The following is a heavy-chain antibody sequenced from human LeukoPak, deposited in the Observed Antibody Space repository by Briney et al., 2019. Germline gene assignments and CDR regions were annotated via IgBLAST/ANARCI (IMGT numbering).Heavy chain of an antibody. V-gene: IGHV3-23*01. CDR2: ICKSGGST. Sequence: GGSLRLSCAASGLTLSSYAMSWVRQAPGRGLEWVSAICKSGGSTYYADSVRGRFTISRDNSDNTLYLQMNSLRPEDTAVYYCAKELQPWFPFDDCGQGILVTVSS. CDR3: AKELQPWFPFDD. D-gene: IGHD3-10*01. J-gene: IGHJ4*02. CDR1: GLTLSSYA.